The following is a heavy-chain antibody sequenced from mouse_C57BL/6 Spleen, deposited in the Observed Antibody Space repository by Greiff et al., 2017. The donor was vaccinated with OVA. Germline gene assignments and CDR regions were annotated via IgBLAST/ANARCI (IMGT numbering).Heavy chain of an antibody. J-gene: IGHJ2*01. D-gene: IGHD1-1*01. CDR3: AGTGSSDYFDY. Sequence: QVQLQQSGAELARPGASVKLSCKASGYTFTSYGISWVKQRTGQGLEWIGEIHPRSGNTYYNEKFKGKATLTADKSSSTAYMELRSLTSEDSAVYLCAGTGSSDYFDYWGQGTTLTVSS. CDR1: GYTFTSYG. V-gene: IGHV1-81*01. CDR2: IHPRSGNT.